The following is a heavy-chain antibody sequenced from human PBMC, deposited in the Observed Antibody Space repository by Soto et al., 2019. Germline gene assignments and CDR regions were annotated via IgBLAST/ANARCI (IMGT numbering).Heavy chain of an antibody. CDR2: ISSSSSTI. D-gene: IGHD3-3*01. CDR3: ARERGTYYDFWSGYLDY. Sequence: GGSLRLSCAASGFTFSSYSMNWVRQAPGKGLEWVSYISSSSSTIYYADSVKGRFTISRDNAKNSLYLQMNSLRAEDTAVYYCARERGTYYDFWSGYLDYWGQGTLVTVSS. V-gene: IGHV3-48*01. J-gene: IGHJ4*02. CDR1: GFTFSSYS.